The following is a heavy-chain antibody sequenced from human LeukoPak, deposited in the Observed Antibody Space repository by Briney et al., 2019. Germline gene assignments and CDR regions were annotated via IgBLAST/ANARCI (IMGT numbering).Heavy chain of an antibody. J-gene: IGHJ4*02. CDR1: GFTFSSCA. Sequence: GRSLRLSCAASGFTFSSCAMHWVRQAPGKGLEWVAVISYDGSNKYYADSVKGRFTISRDNSKNTLYLQMNSLRAEDTAVYYCARGGSRYCSSTSCYRIDYWGQGTLVTVSS. CDR2: ISYDGSNK. CDR3: ARGGSRYCSSTSCYRIDY. D-gene: IGHD2-2*02. V-gene: IGHV3-30-3*01.